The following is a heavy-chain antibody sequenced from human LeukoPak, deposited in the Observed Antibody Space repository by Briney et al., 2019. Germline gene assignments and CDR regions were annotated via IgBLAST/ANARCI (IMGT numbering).Heavy chain of an antibody. CDR3: ARRAVAAARCYFDC. CDR2: ISSSGDRT. J-gene: IGHJ4*02. V-gene: IGHV3-23*01. Sequence: GGSLRLSCAASGFTFSNYAMSWVRQAPGKGLEWVSAISSSGDRTYSADSVKGRFTISRDNSKNTLYLQMNSLRAEDTAVYSCARRAVAAARCYFDCWGQGTLVTVSS. D-gene: IGHD6-19*01. CDR1: GFTFSNYA.